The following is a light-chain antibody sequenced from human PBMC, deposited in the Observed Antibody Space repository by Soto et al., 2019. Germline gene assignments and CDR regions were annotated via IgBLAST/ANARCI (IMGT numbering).Light chain of an antibody. V-gene: IGLV1-47*01. J-gene: IGLJ2*01. Sequence: QSVVTQPPSVSGSPGQRVTISCSGSSSNIGSNYVYWYQHLPGAAPKLLICRTYQRPSGVPDRFSGSKSGASASLAISGLRSDDEADYYCAAWDASLSGVVFGGGTKLTVL. CDR2: RTY. CDR3: AAWDASLSGVV. CDR1: SSNIGSNY.